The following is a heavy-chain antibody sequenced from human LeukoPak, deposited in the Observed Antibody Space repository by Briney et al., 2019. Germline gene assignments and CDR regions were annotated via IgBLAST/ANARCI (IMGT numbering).Heavy chain of an antibody. Sequence: PGGSLRLSCAGSGFTFSSSAMNWVRQVPGKGLEWVSSIDYDSSHIYYAASVRGRFSISRDNARDSVYLQMDGLRADDTAVYYCARDPERYLRMGHYDYWGQGTLVIVSS. V-gene: IGHV3-21*01. CDR2: IDYDSSHI. J-gene: IGHJ4*02. CDR1: GFTFSSSA. D-gene: IGHD3-16*01. CDR3: ARDPERYLRMGHYDY.